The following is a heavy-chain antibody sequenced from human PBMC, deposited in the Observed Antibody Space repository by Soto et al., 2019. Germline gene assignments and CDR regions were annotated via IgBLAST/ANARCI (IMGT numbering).Heavy chain of an antibody. CDR1: GGTFSSYC. J-gene: IGHJ5*02. Sequence: SVEVSCKASGGTFSSYCVSWVLQAPGHGLEWMGGIIPFFGTTNYAQKFQGRLTITADESTSTAYMELNRLIPADTAVYFCARAAQTRYDWNDLGNWFDPWGQGTLVTVSS. D-gene: IGHD1-1*01. V-gene: IGHV1-69*13. CDR3: ARAAQTRYDWNDLGNWFDP. CDR2: IIPFFGTT.